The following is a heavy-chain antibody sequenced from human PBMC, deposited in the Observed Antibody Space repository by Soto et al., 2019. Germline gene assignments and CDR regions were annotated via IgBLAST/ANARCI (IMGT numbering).Heavy chain of an antibody. CDR1: GDSVSSNSAA. Sequence: SQTLSLTCAISGDSVSSNSAAWNWIRQSPSRGLEWLGRTYYRSKWYYGYAVSVKSRITIKPDTSKNQYSLQLNSVTPEDTAVYYCARTHSSWSSDMDVWGQGTPVTVSS. D-gene: IGHD6-19*01. V-gene: IGHV6-1*01. CDR3: ARTHSSWSSDMDV. J-gene: IGHJ6*02. CDR2: TYYRSKWYY.